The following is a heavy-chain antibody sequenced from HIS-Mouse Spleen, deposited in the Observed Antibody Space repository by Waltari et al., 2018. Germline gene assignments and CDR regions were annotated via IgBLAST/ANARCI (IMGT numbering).Heavy chain of an antibody. CDR2: IYYSGST. CDR3: ARDWRGTPGYSYDYGMDV. V-gene: IGHV4-31*03. CDR1: GGSISSGGYY. D-gene: IGHD5-18*01. Sequence: QVQLQESGPGLVKPSQTLSLTCTVSGGSISSGGYYWSWTRQHPGKGLEWIGYIYYSGSTYYNPSLKSRVTISVDTSKNQFSLKLSSVTAADTAVYYCARDWRGTPGYSYDYGMDVWGQGTTVTVSS. J-gene: IGHJ6*02.